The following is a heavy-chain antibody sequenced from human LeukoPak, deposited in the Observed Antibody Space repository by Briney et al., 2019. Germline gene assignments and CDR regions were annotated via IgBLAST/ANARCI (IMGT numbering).Heavy chain of an antibody. CDR1: GYRFSNYW. CDR2: MYPGDSDA. CDR3: ARGEITGTPVYY. D-gene: IGHD1-14*01. V-gene: IGHV5-51*01. Sequence: GESLKISCKASGYRFSNYWIGWVRQMPGRGLECMRIMYPGDSDARYSPSFQGQITMSADKSIDTAYLQWNSLKASDTAIYYCARGEITGTPVYYWSQGTVVTVSS. J-gene: IGHJ4*02.